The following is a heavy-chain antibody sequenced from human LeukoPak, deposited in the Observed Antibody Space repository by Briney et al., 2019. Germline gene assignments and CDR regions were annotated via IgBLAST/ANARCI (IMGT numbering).Heavy chain of an antibody. V-gene: IGHV3-23*01. CDR2: ISGSGGST. CDR3: AKERANTDDYYGMDV. CDR1: GFTFSSYA. J-gene: IGHJ6*02. Sequence: GRSLRLSCAASGFTFSSYAMHWVRQAPGKGLEWVSAISGSGGSTYYADSVKGRFTISRDNSKNTLYLQMNSLRAEDTAVYYCAKERANTDDYYGMDVWGQGTTVTVSS.